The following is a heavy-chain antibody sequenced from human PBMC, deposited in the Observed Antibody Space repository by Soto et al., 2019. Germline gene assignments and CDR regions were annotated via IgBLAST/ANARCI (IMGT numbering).Heavy chain of an antibody. Sequence: ASVKVSCKASGYTFTGYAMHWVRQAPGQRLEWMGWINAGNGNTKYSQKFQDRVTITRDTSASTAYMELSSLRSEDTAVYYCARAVAVPADFDYWGQGTLVTVFS. D-gene: IGHD6-19*01. CDR1: GYTFTGYA. J-gene: IGHJ4*02. CDR3: ARAVAVPADFDY. CDR2: INAGNGNT. V-gene: IGHV1-3*01.